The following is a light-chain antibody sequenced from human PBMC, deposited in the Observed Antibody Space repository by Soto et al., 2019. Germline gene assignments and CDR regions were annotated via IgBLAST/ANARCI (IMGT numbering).Light chain of an antibody. CDR3: QKYGNSHQT. CDR1: QTVSSSF. J-gene: IGKJ1*01. V-gene: IGKV3-20*01. CDR2: AAS. Sequence: EIVLTQSPGTLSLSPGERATLSCRASQTVSSSFLAWYQQTHGQAPRLLIYAASSRATGIPERFSGSGSGTDLTLTIRRMEPEDFAVYYCQKYGNSHQTFGKGNKVDIK.